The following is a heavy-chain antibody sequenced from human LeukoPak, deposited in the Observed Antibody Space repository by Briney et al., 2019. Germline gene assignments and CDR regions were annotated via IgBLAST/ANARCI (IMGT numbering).Heavy chain of an antibody. J-gene: IGHJ4*02. Sequence: GGSLRLSCAASGFTFSNYWIHWVRQAPGKGLVWVSRINGDGSTTNYADSVKGRFTISRDNAKNTLYLQMNSLRADDTAVYYCARDRGYSYDYPLDYWGQGTLVTVSS. V-gene: IGHV3-74*01. CDR1: GFTFSNYW. CDR2: INGDGSTT. D-gene: IGHD5-18*01. CDR3: ARDRGYSYDYPLDY.